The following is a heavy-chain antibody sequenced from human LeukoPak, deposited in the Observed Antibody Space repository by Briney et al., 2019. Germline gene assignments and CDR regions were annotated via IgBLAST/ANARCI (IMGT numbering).Heavy chain of an antibody. V-gene: IGHV4-34*01. D-gene: IGHD1-7*01. J-gene: IGHJ5*02. Sequence: SETLSLTCVVYGETLTNYYWSWIRQPPGKGLEWIGEVNHSGSANYNPSLKSRVTISVDTSKSQFSLRLNSVTAADTAVYYCARGPRLQLELRKKYNWFDPWGQGSLVTVSS. CDR1: GETLTNYY. CDR3: ARGPRLQLELRKKYNWFDP. CDR2: VNHSGSA.